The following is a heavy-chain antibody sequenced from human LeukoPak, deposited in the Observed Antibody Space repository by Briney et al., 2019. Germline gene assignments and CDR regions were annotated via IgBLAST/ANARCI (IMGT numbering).Heavy chain of an antibody. J-gene: IGHJ4*02. V-gene: IGHV4-39*07. CDR1: GGSISSSSYY. Sequence: PSETLSLTCTVSGGSISSSSYYWGWIRQPPGKGLEWIGSIYYSGSTYYNPSLKSQVTISVDTSKNQFSLKLSSVTAADTAVYYCARSYYYDSSGYYFDYWGQGTLVTVSS. CDR2: IYYSGST. CDR3: ARSYYYDSSGYYFDY. D-gene: IGHD3-22*01.